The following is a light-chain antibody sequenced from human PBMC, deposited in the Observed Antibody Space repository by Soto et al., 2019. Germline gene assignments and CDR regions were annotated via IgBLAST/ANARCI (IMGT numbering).Light chain of an antibody. V-gene: IGLV2-8*01. CDR3: RSYAGSSTLV. CDR2: GVT. Sequence: QSALTQPASASGSPGQSVTISCTGASSDVGGYNYVSWFQQHPGKAPKLLIYGVTNRPSGVPDRFSGSKSDNTASLTVSGLQDEDEADYYCRSYAGSSTLVFGTGTKVTVL. CDR1: SSDVGGYNY. J-gene: IGLJ1*01.